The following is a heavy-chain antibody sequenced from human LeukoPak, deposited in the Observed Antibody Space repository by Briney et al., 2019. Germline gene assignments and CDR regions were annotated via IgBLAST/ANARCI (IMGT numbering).Heavy chain of an antibody. CDR1: GGSISSYY. J-gene: IGHJ4*02. V-gene: IGHV4-59*01. D-gene: IGHD6-19*01. CDR2: IFYSGTT. CDR3: ARAIPHIAVAGTVDY. Sequence: SETLSLTCTVSGGSISSYYWSWIRQPPGKGLEWIGFIFYSGTTNYNPSLKSRVTISVDTSKNQFSLKLSSVTAADTAVYYCARAIPHIAVAGTVDYWGQGTLVTVSS.